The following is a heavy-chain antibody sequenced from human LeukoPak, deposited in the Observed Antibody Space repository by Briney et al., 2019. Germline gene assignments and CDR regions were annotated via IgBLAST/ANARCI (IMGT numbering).Heavy chain of an antibody. J-gene: IGHJ4*02. V-gene: IGHV3-33*08. Sequence: GGSLRLSCAASGFTVSSNYMSWVRQAPGKGLEWVALIWYDGSNKYYGDSVKGRFTISRDNSKNTVYLQMNSLRAEDTAVYYCARATESSGWSWGQGTPVTVSS. CDR1: GFTVSSNY. D-gene: IGHD6-19*01. CDR2: IWYDGSNK. CDR3: ARATESSGWS.